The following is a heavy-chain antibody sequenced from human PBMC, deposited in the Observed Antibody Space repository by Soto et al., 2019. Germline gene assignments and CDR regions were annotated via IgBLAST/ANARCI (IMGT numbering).Heavy chain of an antibody. J-gene: IGHJ5*02. D-gene: IGHD2-2*01. CDR2: INPSGGST. Sequence: ASVKVSCKASGYTFTSYYMHWVRQAPGQGLEWMGIINPSGGSTSYAQKFQGRVTMTRDTSTSTVYMELSSLRSEDTAVYYCAREEVYCSSTSCAPGWFDPWGQGTLVTVSS. CDR1: GYTFTSYY. V-gene: IGHV1-46*03. CDR3: AREEVYCSSTSCAPGWFDP.